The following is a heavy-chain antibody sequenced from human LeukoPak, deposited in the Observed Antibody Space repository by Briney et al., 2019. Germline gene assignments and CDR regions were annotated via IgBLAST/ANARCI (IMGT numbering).Heavy chain of an antibody. V-gene: IGHV4-39*01. CDR1: GGSISSSNFY. CDR3: ARSLVIPAPYYYYYYMDV. D-gene: IGHD6-6*01. J-gene: IGHJ6*03. Sequence: SGTLSLTCTVSGGSISSSNFYWVLIRQPPGKGLEWIGSIYYSGSTYYNPSLKTRVSISVDMSKNQFSLELRSVTAADTAVYYCARSLVIPAPYYYYYYMDVWGKGTTVTISS. CDR2: IYYSGST.